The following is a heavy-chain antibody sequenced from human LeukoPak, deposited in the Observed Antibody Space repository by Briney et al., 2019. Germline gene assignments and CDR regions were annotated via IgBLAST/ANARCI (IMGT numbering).Heavy chain of an antibody. V-gene: IGHV1-18*01. CDR2: ISGYNGNT. CDR3: ARTPYDFWSGYTQWFDT. D-gene: IGHD3-3*01. J-gene: IGHJ5*02. CDR1: GYTFTSYG. Sequence: ASVKVSCKASGYTFTSYGISWVRQAPGQGLEWMGWISGYNGNTDYAEKLQGRVTMTTDTSTSTAYMDLRSLRPDDTAVYYCARTPYDFWSGYTQWFDTWGQGTLVTVSS.